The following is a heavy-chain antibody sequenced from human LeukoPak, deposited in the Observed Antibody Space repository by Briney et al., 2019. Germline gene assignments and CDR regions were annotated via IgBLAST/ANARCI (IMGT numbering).Heavy chain of an antibody. Sequence: GGSLRLSCAASGFTFSSYAMHWVRQTPGKGLEWVAVISYDGSNKYYADSVKGRFTISRDNSKNTPYLQMNSLRAEDTAVYYGARTSYYYGSGSYFIWGYFDYWGQGTLVTVSS. D-gene: IGHD3-10*01. CDR2: ISYDGSNK. CDR3: ARTSYYYGSGSYFIWGYFDY. J-gene: IGHJ4*02. V-gene: IGHV3-30*01. CDR1: GFTFSSYA.